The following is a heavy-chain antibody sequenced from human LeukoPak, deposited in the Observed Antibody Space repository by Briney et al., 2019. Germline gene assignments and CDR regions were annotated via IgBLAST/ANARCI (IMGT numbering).Heavy chain of an antibody. CDR1: GGSINSYY. V-gene: IGHV4-59*01. Sequence: KTSETLSLTCTVSGGSINSYYWSWIRQPPGKGLEWIGYISYSGNTNYNPSLKSRVTISLDTSKKQFFLKLSSVTAADTAMCYCARGNANWGQGTLVTVSS. CDR2: ISYSGNT. J-gene: IGHJ4*02. CDR3: ARGNAN.